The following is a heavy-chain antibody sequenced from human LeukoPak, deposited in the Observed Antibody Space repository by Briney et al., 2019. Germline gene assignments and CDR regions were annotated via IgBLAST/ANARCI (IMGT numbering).Heavy chain of an antibody. V-gene: IGHV3-21*01. Sequence: GGSLRLSCAASGFTFSSYSMNWVRQAPGKGLEWVSSISSSSSYIYYADSVRGRFTISRDNAKNSLYLQMNSLRAEDTAVYYCASWITMVRGVIRGMDVWGQGTTVTVSS. CDR1: GFTFSSYS. J-gene: IGHJ6*02. CDR3: ASWITMVRGVIRGMDV. CDR2: ISSSSSYI. D-gene: IGHD3-10*01.